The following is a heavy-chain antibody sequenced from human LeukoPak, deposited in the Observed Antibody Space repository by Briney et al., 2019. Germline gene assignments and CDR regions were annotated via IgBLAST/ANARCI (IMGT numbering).Heavy chain of an antibody. CDR3: ARRGGGRVGSGSYWYFDY. CDR2: IYYSGST. CDR1: GGSISSYY. V-gene: IGHV4-59*08. J-gene: IGHJ4*02. D-gene: IGHD3-10*01. Sequence: PSETLSLTCTVSGGSISSYYWSWIRQPPGKGLEWIGYIYYSGSTNYNPSLKSRVTISVDTSKNQFSLKLSSVTAADTAVYYCARRGGGRVGSGSYWYFDYWAREPWSPSPQ.